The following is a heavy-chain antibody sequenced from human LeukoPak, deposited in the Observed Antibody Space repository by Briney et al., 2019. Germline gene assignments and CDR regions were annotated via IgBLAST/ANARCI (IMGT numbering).Heavy chain of an antibody. CDR3: AKGALRYSSCYDY. V-gene: IGHV3-48*04. J-gene: IGHJ4*02. D-gene: IGHD6-25*01. CDR2: IGGRGSNI. Sequence: QSGGSLRLSCAASGFTFSSYSMNWVRQAPGKGLEWVSYIGGRGSNICYADSVKGRFTISRDNAKNSLYLQMNSLRAEDTAMYYCAKGALRYSSCYDYWGQGTPVTVSS. CDR1: GFTFSSYS.